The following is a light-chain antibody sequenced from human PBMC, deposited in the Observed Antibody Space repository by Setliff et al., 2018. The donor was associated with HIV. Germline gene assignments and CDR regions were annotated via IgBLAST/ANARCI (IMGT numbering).Light chain of an antibody. J-gene: IGLJ2*01. CDR2: EVN. CDR3: CSYAGSTTLV. Sequence: QSALAQPASVSGSPGQSITLSCTGTSSDVGSYDLASWYQQHPGKAPKLLIYEVNKRPSGISNRFSASKSGNTASLSISGLQPEDEADYYCCSYAGSTTLVFGGGTQLTVL. CDR1: SSDVGSYDL. V-gene: IGLV2-23*02.